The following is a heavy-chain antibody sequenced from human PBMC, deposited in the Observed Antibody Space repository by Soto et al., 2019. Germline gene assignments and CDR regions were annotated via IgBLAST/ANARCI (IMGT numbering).Heavy chain of an antibody. Sequence: SETLSLTCTVSGGSISNYYWSWIRQPPGKGLEWIGYIYYSGNTNYNPSLKSRVTMSVDTSKNQFSLKLSSVTAADTAVYYCANSIAAAAHFDFWGQGTLVTVSS. D-gene: IGHD6-13*01. CDR3: ANSIAAAAHFDF. J-gene: IGHJ4*02. CDR1: GGSISNYY. V-gene: IGHV4-59*08. CDR2: IYYSGNT.